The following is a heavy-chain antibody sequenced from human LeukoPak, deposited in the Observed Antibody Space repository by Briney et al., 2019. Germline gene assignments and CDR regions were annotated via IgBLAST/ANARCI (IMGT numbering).Heavy chain of an antibody. CDR1: GDSVSSISAA. CDR3: ARDLWFGELLSNNFDY. CDR2: TYYRSKWYN. D-gene: IGHD3-10*01. J-gene: IGHJ4*02. V-gene: IGHV6-1*01. Sequence: SQTLSLTCAISGDSVSSISAAWNWIRQSPSRGLEWLGRTYYRSKWYNDYAVSVKSRITINPDTSKNQFSLQLNSVTPEDTAVYYCARDLWFGELLSNNFDYWGQGTLVTVSS.